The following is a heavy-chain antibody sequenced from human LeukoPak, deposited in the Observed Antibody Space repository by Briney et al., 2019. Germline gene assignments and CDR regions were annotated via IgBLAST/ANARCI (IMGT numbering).Heavy chain of an antibody. CDR2: INPNSGGT. D-gene: IGHD6-13*01. CDR1: GYTFTGYY. CDR3: ARTRAYSSSFDAFDI. J-gene: IGHJ3*02. V-gene: IGHV1-2*02. Sequence: GASVKVSCKASGYTFTGYYMHWVRQAPGQGLEWMGWINPNSGGTNYAQKFQGRVTMTRDTSISTAYMELSRLRSDDTAVYYCARTRAYSSSFDAFDIWGQGTMVTVSS.